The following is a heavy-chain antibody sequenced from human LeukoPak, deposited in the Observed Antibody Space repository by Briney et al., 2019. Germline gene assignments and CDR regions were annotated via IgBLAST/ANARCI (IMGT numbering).Heavy chain of an antibody. CDR3: REVDY. CDR2: ISYDGSDK. D-gene: IGHD5-24*01. J-gene: IGHJ4*02. V-gene: IGHV3-30-3*01. Sequence: GGSLRLSCAASGFTFSNYAMHWVRQAPGKGLEWVAAISYDGSDKHYADSMKGRFTISRDNSKNTLYLQMNSLRVEGTAVYYCREVDYWGQGTLVTVSS. CDR1: GFTFSNYA.